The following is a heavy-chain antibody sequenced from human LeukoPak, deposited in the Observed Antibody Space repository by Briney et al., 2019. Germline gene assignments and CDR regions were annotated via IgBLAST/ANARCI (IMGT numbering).Heavy chain of an antibody. CDR3: ARASGPIVGATGVDY. CDR2: IYYSGST. D-gene: IGHD1-26*01. Sequence: PSETLSLTCTVSGGSISSYYWSWIRQPPGKGLEWIGYIYYSGSTNYNPSLKSRVTISVDTSKNQFSLKLSSVTAADTAVYYCARASGPIVGATGVDYWGQGTLVTVSS. CDR1: GGSISSYY. V-gene: IGHV4-59*01. J-gene: IGHJ4*02.